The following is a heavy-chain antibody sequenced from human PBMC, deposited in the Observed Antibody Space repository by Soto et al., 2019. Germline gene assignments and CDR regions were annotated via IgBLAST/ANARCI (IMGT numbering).Heavy chain of an antibody. J-gene: IGHJ6*03. CDR3: ARGSRGRPGRVGYYYYYMDV. CDR2: MNPNSGNT. V-gene: IGHV1-8*01. Sequence: ASVKVSCKASGYTFTSYDINWVRQATGQGLEWMGWMNPNSGNTGYAQKFQGRVTMTRNTSISTAYMELSSLRSEDTAVYYCARGSRGRPGRVGYYYYYMDVWGKGTTVTVSS. CDR1: GYTFTSYD. D-gene: IGHD3-10*01.